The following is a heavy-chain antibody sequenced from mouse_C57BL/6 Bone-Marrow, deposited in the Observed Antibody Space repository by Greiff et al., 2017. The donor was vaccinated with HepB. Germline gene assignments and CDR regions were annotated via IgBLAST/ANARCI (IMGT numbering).Heavy chain of an antibody. J-gene: IGHJ1*03. CDR1: GYTFTSYT. V-gene: IGHV1-4*01. Sequence: QVQLQQSGAELARPGASVKMSCKASGYTFTSYTMHWVNQRPGQGLEWIGYINPSSGYTKYNQKFKDKATLTADKSSSTAYMPLSSLTSEDSAVYYCARCVCHWYFDVWGTGTTVTVSS. CDR3: ARCVCHWYFDV. CDR2: INPSSGYT.